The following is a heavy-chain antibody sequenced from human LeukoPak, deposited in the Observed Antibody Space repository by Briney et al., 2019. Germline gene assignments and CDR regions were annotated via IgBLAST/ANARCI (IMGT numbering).Heavy chain of an antibody. J-gene: IGHJ4*02. CDR3: AGIYGDY. D-gene: IGHD2-21*01. CDR2: IKPDGNEQ. Sequence: GGSLRLSSAASGFTSSSYWMTWVRQAPGKGLEWVANIKPDGNEQHYVDSVKGRFTISRDNAKNSLYLQVDSQRAEDTAVYYCAGIYGDYWGQGTMVTVSS. V-gene: IGHV3-7*05. CDR1: GFTSSSYW.